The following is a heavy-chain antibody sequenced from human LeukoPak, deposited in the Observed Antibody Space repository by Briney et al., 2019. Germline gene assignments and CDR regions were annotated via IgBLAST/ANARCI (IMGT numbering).Heavy chain of an antibody. Sequence: GGSLRLSCAASGFTFSSYAMHWVRQAPGKGLEWVAVISYDGSNKYYADSVKGRFTISRDNSKNTLYLQMNSLRAEDTAVYYCARDRGSARGHFDYWGQGTLVTVSS. CDR1: GFTFSSYA. V-gene: IGHV3-30-3*01. CDR2: ISYDGSNK. J-gene: IGHJ4*02. CDR3: ARDRGSARGHFDY. D-gene: IGHD2-15*01.